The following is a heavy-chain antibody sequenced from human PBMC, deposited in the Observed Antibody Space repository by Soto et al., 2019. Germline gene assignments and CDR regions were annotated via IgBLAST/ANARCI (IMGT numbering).Heavy chain of an antibody. J-gene: IGHJ6*03. V-gene: IGHV3-74*02. CDR1: GFTFSNYW. CDR3: ARGDCVGGTCYSLAGSFYYDMAV. CDR2: INSDGSVS. D-gene: IGHD2-15*01. Sequence: EVQLVESGGGLVQPGGSLRLSCAASGFTFSNYWMYWVRQAPGKGLEWVSRINSDGSVSSHADSVRGRLTISRDNVQNTLYLHMDSLRADDTAVYFCARGDCVGGTCYSLAGSFYYDMAVGGKGTTVTVCS.